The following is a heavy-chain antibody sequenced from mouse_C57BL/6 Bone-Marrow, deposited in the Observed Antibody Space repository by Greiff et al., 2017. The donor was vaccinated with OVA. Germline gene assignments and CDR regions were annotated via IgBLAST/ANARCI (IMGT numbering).Heavy chain of an antibody. CDR3: TIYYDYDEDWYFDV. J-gene: IGHJ1*03. CDR1: GYTFTSYW. V-gene: IGHV1-5*01. CDR2: IYPGNSDT. D-gene: IGHD2-4*01. Sequence: VQLQQSGTVLARPGASVKMSCKTSGYTFTSYWMHWVKQRPGQGLEWIGAIYPGNSDTSYNQKFKGKAKLTAVTSASTAYMELSSLTNEDSAVYYCTIYYDYDEDWYFDVWGTGTTVTVSS.